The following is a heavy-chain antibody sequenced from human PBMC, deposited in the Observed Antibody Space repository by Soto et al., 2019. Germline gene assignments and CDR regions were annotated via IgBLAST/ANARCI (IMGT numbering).Heavy chain of an antibody. CDR1: GYTFTSYG. Sequence: QVQLVQSGAEVKKPGASVKVSCKASGYTFTSYGISWVRQAPGQGLEWMGWISAYNGNTNYAQKLQGRVTMTTDTSTSTAYMELRSLRSDDTAVYYCARGVVTLFGVVIQRSPPFDYWGQGTLVTVSS. V-gene: IGHV1-18*01. D-gene: IGHD3-3*01. CDR2: ISAYNGNT. J-gene: IGHJ4*02. CDR3: ARGVVTLFGVVIQRSPPFDY.